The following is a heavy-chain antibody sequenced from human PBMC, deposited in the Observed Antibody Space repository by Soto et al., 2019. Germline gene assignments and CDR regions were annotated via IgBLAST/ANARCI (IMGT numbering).Heavy chain of an antibody. J-gene: IGHJ6*03. V-gene: IGHV3-21*01. Sequence: GGSLRLSFSASGCPFSSYSMNWVRPAPGKRLEWVSSISSSSSYIYYADSVKGRFTISRDNARNSLYLQMNSLRAEDTAVYYCAGTKRLLRFLEWLSSMDVWGKGTTVTVSS. CDR2: ISSSSSYI. CDR3: AGTKRLLRFLEWLSSMDV. D-gene: IGHD3-3*01. CDR1: GCPFSSYS.